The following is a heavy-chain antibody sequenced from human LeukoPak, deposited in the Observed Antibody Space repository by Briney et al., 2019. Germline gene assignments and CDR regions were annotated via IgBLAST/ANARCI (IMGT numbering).Heavy chain of an antibody. CDR1: GCTLSGYG. D-gene: IGHD2-8*01. V-gene: IGHV1-18*01. CDR3: ARACSNGVCYPRDY. CDR2: ITTYNGDK. Sequence: GASVKVSCKASGCTLSGYGISWLRQAPGQGLEWVGWITTYNGDKKYSEKFQGRITMTTDTSTSTYYMELRSLRSDDTAIYYCARACSNGVCYPRDYWGQGTLVIVST. J-gene: IGHJ4*02.